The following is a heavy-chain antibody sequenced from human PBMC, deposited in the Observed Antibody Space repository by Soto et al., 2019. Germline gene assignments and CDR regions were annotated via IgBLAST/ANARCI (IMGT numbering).Heavy chain of an antibody. CDR1: GGSISSGGYY. CDR2: IYYSGST. D-gene: IGHD6-13*01. CDR3: ARGGTAAANTRDY. J-gene: IGHJ4*02. V-gene: IGHV4-31*03. Sequence: SETLSLTCTVSGGSISSGGYYWSWIRQHPGKGLEWIGYIYYSGSTYYNPSLKSRVTISVDTSKNQFSLKLSSVTAADTAVYYCARGGTAAANTRDYWGQGTLVTVSS.